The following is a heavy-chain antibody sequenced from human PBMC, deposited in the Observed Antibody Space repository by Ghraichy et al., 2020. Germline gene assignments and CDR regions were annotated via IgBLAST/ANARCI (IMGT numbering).Heavy chain of an antibody. V-gene: IGHV3-21*01. CDR2: ISSSSSYI. D-gene: IGHD3-16*02. J-gene: IGHJ5*02. CDR1: GFTFSSYS. Sequence: GGSLRLSCAASGFTFSSYSMNWVRQAPGKGLEWVSSISSSSSYIYYADSVKGRFTISRDNAKNSLYLQMNSLRAEDTAVYYCARDSSYDYVWGSYRYWFWFDPWGQGTLVTVSS. CDR3: ARDSSYDYVWGSYRYWFWFDP.